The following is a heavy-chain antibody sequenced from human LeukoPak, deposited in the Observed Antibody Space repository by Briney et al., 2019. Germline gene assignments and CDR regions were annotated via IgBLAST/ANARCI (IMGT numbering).Heavy chain of an antibody. V-gene: IGHV5-51*01. D-gene: IGHD3-22*01. CDR1: GYSFTSYW. Sequence: GESLKISCKGSGYSFTSYWIGWVRQMPGKGLEWMGIIYPGDSDTRYSPSFQGQVTISADKSISTAYLQWSSLKASDTAVYYCARLSYYDSSGYYKDYYYYYGMDVWGQGTTVTVSS. CDR2: IYPGDSDT. CDR3: ARLSYYDSSGYYKDYYYYYGMDV. J-gene: IGHJ6*02.